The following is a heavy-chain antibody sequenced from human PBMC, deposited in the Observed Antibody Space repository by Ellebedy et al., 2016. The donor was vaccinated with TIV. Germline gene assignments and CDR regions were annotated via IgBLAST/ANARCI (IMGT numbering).Heavy chain of an antibody. CDR1: GFTFRSYG. Sequence: GESLKISXAASGFTFRSYGMHWVRQAPGKGLGWVALISYDESNKYYADSVRGRFTISRDNSKNTLYLQMNSLRAEDTAVYYCARENSNDWFWDYWGQGTLVTVSS. CDR3: ARENSNDWFWDY. D-gene: IGHD3-9*01. CDR2: ISYDESNK. J-gene: IGHJ4*02. V-gene: IGHV3-30*03.